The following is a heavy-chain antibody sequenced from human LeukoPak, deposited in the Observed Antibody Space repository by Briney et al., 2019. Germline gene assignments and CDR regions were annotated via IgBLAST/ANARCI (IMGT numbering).Heavy chain of an antibody. V-gene: IGHV1-2*02. CDR3: AKDGPADCGGDCYSPDY. D-gene: IGHD2-21*02. CDR2: INPNSGAT. J-gene: IGHJ4*02. Sequence: ASVKVSCKASGYTFSDYHIHWVRQAPGQGLDWMGWINPNSGATNYPQKFQGRITMTRDTSISTAYMVLSRLRSDDTAMYYCAKDGPADCGGDCYSPDYWGQGSLVTVSS. CDR1: GYTFSDYH.